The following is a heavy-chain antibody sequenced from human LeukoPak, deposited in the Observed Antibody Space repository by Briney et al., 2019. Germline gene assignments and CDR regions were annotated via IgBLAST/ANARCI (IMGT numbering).Heavy chain of an antibody. CDR1: GFTFSTYA. Sequence: PGGSLRLSCAASGFTFSTYAMVWVRQAPGKGLEWVSTITNYGGTINHADSVRGRFTISRDNSKNTLYLQMNSLRGEDTAVYYCARDIVWLQLEYWGQGTLVTVSS. CDR3: ARDIVWLQLEY. CDR2: ITNYGGTI. D-gene: IGHD5-24*01. J-gene: IGHJ4*02. V-gene: IGHV3-23*01.